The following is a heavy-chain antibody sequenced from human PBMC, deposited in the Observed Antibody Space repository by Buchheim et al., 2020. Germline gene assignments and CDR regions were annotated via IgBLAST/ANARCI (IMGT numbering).Heavy chain of an antibody. CDR3: ARSFLGYCSGGSCPYGMDV. Sequence: QVQLVQSGAEVKKPGASVKVSCKASGYTFTSYYMHWVRQAPGQGLEWMGIINPSGGRTSYAQKFQGRVTMTRDTSTSTVYMELSSLRSEDTAVYYCARSFLGYCSGGSCPYGMDVWGQGTT. J-gene: IGHJ6*02. D-gene: IGHD2-15*01. V-gene: IGHV1-46*01. CDR2: INPSGGRT. CDR1: GYTFTSYY.